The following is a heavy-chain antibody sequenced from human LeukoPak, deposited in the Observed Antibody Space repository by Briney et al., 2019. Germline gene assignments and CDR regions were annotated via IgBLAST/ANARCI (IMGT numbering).Heavy chain of an antibody. CDR2: IYYSGST. CDR1: GGSISSGDYN. Sequence: SEILSLTCTVSGGSISSGDYNWSWIRQPPGKGLEWIGYIYYSGSTYYNPSLKSRVTISVDKSKNQFSLKLSSVTAADTAVYYCASAEPRGSSWYPYWGQGTLVTVSS. CDR3: ASAEPRGSSWYPY. D-gene: IGHD6-13*01. J-gene: IGHJ4*02. V-gene: IGHV4-30-4*08.